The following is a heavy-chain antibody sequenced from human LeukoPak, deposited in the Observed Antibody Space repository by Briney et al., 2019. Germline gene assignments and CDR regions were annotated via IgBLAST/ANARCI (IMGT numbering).Heavy chain of an antibody. Sequence: PSETLSLTCTVSGGSISSYYWSWIRQPPGKGLEWIGYIYYSGSTNYNPSLKSRVTMSVDTSKNQFSLKLSSVTAADTAVYYCARDARVFDPWGQGTLVTVSS. CDR1: GGSISSYY. CDR2: IYYSGST. CDR3: ARDARVFDP. J-gene: IGHJ5*02. V-gene: IGHV4-59*01.